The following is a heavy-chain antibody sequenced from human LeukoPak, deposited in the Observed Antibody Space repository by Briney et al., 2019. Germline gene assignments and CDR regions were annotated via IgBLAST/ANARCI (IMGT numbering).Heavy chain of an antibody. CDR1: GFTFSSYG. J-gene: IGHJ6*03. V-gene: IGHV3-23*01. CDR3: ASRPSSGYPDYYYYYMDV. Sequence: GGSLRLSCAASGFTFSSYGMSWVRQAPGKGLEWVSAISGSGGSTYYADSVKGRFTISRDNSKNTLYLQMNSLRAEDTAVYYCASRPSSGYPDYYYYYMDVWGKGTTVTISS. D-gene: IGHD5-12*01. CDR2: ISGSGGST.